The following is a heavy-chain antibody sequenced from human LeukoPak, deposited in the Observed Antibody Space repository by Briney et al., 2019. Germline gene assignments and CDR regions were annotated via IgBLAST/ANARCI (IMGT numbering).Heavy chain of an antibody. Sequence: ASVKVSCKASGYTFTGYYMHWVRQAPGQGLEWMGWINPNSGGTNYAQKFQGRVTMTRDTSISTAYMELSRLRSDDTAVYYCARRPRIVVVPAAKRDFDYWGQGTLVTVSS. CDR2: INPNSGGT. CDR3: ARRPRIVVVPAAKRDFDY. D-gene: IGHD2-2*01. J-gene: IGHJ4*02. CDR1: GYTFTGYY. V-gene: IGHV1-2*02.